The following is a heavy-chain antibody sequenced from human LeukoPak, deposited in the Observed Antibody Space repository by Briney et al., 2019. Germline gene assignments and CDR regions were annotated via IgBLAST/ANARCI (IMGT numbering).Heavy chain of an antibody. CDR1: GFTFSSFG. CDR2: TSTSRPYI. J-gene: IGHJ4*02. CDR3: ARERYFDY. Sequence: GGSLRLSCAASGFTFSSFGMNWVRQAPGKGLEWVSSTSTSRPYIYYADSVKGRFTISRDNTKNTLYLQMNSLRAEDTAVYYCARERYFDYWGQGTLVTVSS. V-gene: IGHV3-21*01.